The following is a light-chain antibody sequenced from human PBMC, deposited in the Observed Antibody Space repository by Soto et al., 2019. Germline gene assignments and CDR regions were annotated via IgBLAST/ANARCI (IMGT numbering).Light chain of an antibody. V-gene: IGLV2-14*03. CDR2: DVG. J-gene: IGLJ1*01. Sequence: QPVLTQPASVSGSPGESMTISFTGTSSDVGGYNSVSWYQHHPGKAPQLILYDVGDRPSGVSYRFSGSQSGNTASLSSSGLQASNEADYFCSSFTSRMTNVFGSGTKVTVL. CDR1: SSDVGGYNS. CDR3: SSFTSRMTNV.